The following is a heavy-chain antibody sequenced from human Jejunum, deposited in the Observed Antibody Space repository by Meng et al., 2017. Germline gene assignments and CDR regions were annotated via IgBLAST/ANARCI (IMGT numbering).Heavy chain of an antibody. J-gene: IGHJ4*02. CDR2: IKGDSSET. Sequence: GESLKISCTASGFSIVPYWMSWVRQSPGKGLEWVANIKGDSSETYYGGSVKGRFTISRDNTRNSLYLQMNSLRAEDTAVYYCAKWHVDQGDHCLDQWGQGTLVTVSS. D-gene: IGHD5-12*01. CDR3: AKWHVDQGDHCLDQ. V-gene: IGHV3-7*01. CDR1: GFSIVPYW.